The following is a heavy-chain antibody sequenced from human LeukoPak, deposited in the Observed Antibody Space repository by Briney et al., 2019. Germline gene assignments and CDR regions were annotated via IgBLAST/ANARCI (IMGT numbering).Heavy chain of an antibody. J-gene: IGHJ3*02. Sequence: IYYSGSTYYNPSLKSRVTISVDTSKNQFSLKLSSATAADTAVYYCARESTMVRGVIDAFDIWGQGTMVTVSS. CDR3: ARESTMVRGVIDAFDI. V-gene: IGHV4-31*02. CDR2: IYYSGST. D-gene: IGHD3-10*01.